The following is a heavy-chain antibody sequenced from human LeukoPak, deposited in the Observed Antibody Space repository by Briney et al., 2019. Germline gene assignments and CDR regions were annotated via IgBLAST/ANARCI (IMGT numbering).Heavy chain of an antibody. CDR2: INPDGGEE. V-gene: IGHV3-7*02. CDR3: AIWGADQNY. CDR1: GFTFSSYE. D-gene: IGHD3-16*01. Sequence: GGPLRLSCAASGFTFSSYEMNWVRQAPGKGLEWVANINPDGGEERYVDSVKGRFVISRDNAKNSLYLQMNSLRAEATAVYYCAIWGADQNYWGQGTLVTVSS. J-gene: IGHJ4*02.